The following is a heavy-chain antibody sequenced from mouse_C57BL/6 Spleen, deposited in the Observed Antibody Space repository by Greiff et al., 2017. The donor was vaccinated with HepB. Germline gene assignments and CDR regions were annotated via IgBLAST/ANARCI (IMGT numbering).Heavy chain of an antibody. CDR1: GYTFTSYW. Sequence: QVQLQQPGAELVMPGASVKLSCKASGYTFTSYWMHWVKQRPGQGLEWIGEIDPSDSYTNYNQKLKGKSTLTVDKSSSTAYMQLSSLTSEDSAVYYCARVSVYEGDYWGQGTTLTVSS. J-gene: IGHJ2*01. D-gene: IGHD1-1*01. CDR3: ARVSVYEGDY. CDR2: IDPSDSYT. V-gene: IGHV1-69*01.